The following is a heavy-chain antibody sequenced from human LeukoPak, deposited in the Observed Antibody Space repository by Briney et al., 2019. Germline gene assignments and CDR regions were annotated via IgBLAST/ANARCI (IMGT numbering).Heavy chain of an antibody. CDR1: GFTVSSNY. D-gene: IGHD3-22*01. CDR3: TIPYYYDSSGLAPIDY. V-gene: IGHV3-15*01. J-gene: IGHJ4*02. CDR2: IKSKTDGGTT. Sequence: GGSLRLSCAASGFTVSSNYMSWVRQAPGKGLEWVGRIKSKTDGGTTDYAAPVKGRFTISRDDSKNTLYLQMNSLKTEDTAVYYCTIPYYYDSSGLAPIDYWGQGTLVTVSS.